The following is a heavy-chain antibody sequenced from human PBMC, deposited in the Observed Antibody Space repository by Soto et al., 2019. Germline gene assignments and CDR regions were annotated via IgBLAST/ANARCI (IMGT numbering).Heavy chain of an antibody. CDR1: GFTFSSYA. Sequence: PGGSLRLSCAASGFTFSSYAMSWVRQAPGKGLEWVSAISGSGGSTYYADSVKGRFTISRDNSKNTLYLQMNSLRAEDTAVYYCAKSLSRDPMIVVVPAAIRDWDYFDYWGQGTLVTVSS. D-gene: IGHD2-2*01. CDR2: ISGSGGST. J-gene: IGHJ4*02. V-gene: IGHV3-23*01. CDR3: AKSLSRDPMIVVVPAAIRDWDYFDY.